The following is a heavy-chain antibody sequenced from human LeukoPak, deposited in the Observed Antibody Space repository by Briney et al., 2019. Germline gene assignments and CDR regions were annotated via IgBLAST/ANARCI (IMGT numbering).Heavy chain of an antibody. V-gene: IGHV3-30*18. D-gene: IGHD3-3*01. CDR1: GFTFSTYG. J-gene: IGHJ4*02. Sequence: GRSLRLSCAASGFTFSTYGMHWVRQAPGKGLEWVAVISYDGSNKNYADSVKGRFTISRDNSKNTLYLQMSSLRAEDTAVYYCANQILGVVYWGQGTLVTVSS. CDR2: ISYDGSNK. CDR3: ANQILGVVY.